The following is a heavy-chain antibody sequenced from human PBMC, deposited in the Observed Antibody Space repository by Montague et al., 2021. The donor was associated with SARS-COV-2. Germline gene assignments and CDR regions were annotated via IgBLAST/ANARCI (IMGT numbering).Heavy chain of an antibody. J-gene: IGHJ4*02. D-gene: IGHD4-23*01. V-gene: IGHV4-34*01. CDR3: ARWDPQTLTLIGLRGKSASDY. Sequence: SETLSLTCAVYGGSFSGYYWYWIRQSPGTGLEWIAEINHSGTTNYNFNPSLRSRVTISVDTSKSQFSLKLSSVTAADTGVYYCARWDPQTLTLIGLRGKSASDYWGQGTLVTVSS. CDR2: INHSGTT. CDR1: GGSFSGYY.